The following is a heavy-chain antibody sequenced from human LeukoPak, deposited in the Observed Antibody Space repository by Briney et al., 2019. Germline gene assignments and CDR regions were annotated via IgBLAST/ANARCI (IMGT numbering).Heavy chain of an antibody. D-gene: IGHD6-19*01. CDR1: GGTFSSYA. V-gene: IGHV1-69*01. CDR2: IIPIFGTA. CDR3: ATRAVADDSLFDY. Sequence: SVKVSCEASGGTFSSYAISWVRQAPGQGLEWMGGIIPIFGTANYAQKFQGRVTITADESTSTAYMELSSLRSEDTAVYYCATRAVADDSLFDYWGQGTLVTVSS. J-gene: IGHJ4*02.